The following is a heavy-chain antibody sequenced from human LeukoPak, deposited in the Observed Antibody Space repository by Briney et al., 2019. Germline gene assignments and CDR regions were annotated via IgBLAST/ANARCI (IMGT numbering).Heavy chain of an antibody. CDR3: ASGTWGPFDY. Sequence: SETLSLTCAVSGGSFSGYYWSWIRQPPGKGLEWIGEITHSGSTNYNPSLKSRVTISVDTSKNQFSLKLSSVTAADSAVYYCASGTWGPFDYWGQGTLVTVSS. J-gene: IGHJ4*02. CDR2: ITHSGST. V-gene: IGHV4-34*01. CDR1: GGSFSGYY. D-gene: IGHD3-16*01.